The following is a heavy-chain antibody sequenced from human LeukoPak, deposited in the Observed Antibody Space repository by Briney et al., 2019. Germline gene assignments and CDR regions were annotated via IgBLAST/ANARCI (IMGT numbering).Heavy chain of an antibody. V-gene: IGHV3-23*01. CDR1: GFTFSSYA. J-gene: IGHJ6*02. D-gene: IGHD3-3*01. CDR2: ISGSGGTT. CDR3: TKDLTSWSGYSPYYGMDV. Sequence: AGGSLRLSCAASGFTFSSYAMSWVRQAPGKGLEWASSISGSGGTTYYADSVKGRFTISRDNSKNTLYLQMNGLRAEDTAVYYCTKDLTSWSGYSPYYGMDVWGQGTTVTVSS.